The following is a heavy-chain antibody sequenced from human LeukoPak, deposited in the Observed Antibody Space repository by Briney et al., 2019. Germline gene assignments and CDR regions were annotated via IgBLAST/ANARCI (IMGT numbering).Heavy chain of an antibody. Sequence: EASVKVSCKASGGTFSSYAISWVRQAPGQGLEWMGGIIPIFGTANYAQKFQGRVTITTDESTSTAYMELSSLRSEDTAVYYCARARDGEDDFDNCGQQTMVAVSS. CDR1: GGTFSSYA. V-gene: IGHV1-69*05. CDR2: IIPIFGTA. J-gene: IGHJ3*02. CDR3: ARARDGEDDFDN. D-gene: IGHD5-24*01.